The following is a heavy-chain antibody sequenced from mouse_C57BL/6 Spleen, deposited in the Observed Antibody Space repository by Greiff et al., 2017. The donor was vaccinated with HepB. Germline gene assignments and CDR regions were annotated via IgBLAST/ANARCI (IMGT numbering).Heavy chain of an antibody. D-gene: IGHD2-4*01. CDR1: GFTFSDYG. Sequence: EVKLVESGGGLVKPGGSLKLSCAASGFTFSDYGMHWVRQAPEKGLEWVAYISSGSSTIYYADTVKGRFTISRDNAKNTLFLKMTSLRSEDTAMYYCARYDYDENSFAMDYWGQGTSVTVSS. CDR2: ISSGSSTI. CDR3: ARYDYDENSFAMDY. V-gene: IGHV5-17*01. J-gene: IGHJ4*01.